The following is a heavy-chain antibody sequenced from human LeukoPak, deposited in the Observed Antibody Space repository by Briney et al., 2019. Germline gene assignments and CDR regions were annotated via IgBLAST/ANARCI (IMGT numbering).Heavy chain of an antibody. D-gene: IGHD3-3*01. V-gene: IGHV1-69*05. CDR3: ASGAIFGVVISGEYYYYMDV. CDR2: IIPIFGTA. Sequence: SVKVSCKASGGTFSSYAISWVRQAPGQGLEWMGGIIPIFGTANYAQKFQGRVTITTDESTSTAYMELSSLRSEDTAVYHCASGAIFGVVISGEYYYYMDVWGKGTTVTVSS. CDR1: GGTFSSYA. J-gene: IGHJ6*03.